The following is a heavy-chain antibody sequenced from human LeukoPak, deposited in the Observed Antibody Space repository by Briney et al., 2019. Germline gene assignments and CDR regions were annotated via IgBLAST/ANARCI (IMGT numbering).Heavy chain of an antibody. CDR1: GFTFSSYA. D-gene: IGHD3-16*02. J-gene: IGHJ4*02. V-gene: IGHV3-23*01. CDR2: ISGSGGST. CDR3: AKSTTRVIRILRVVYYFDY. Sequence: PGGSLRLSCAASGFTFSSYAMSWVRQAPGEGLEWVSAISGSGGSTYYADSVKGRFTISRDNSKNTLYLQMNSLRAEDTAVYYCAKSTTRVIRILRVVYYFDYWGQGTLVTVSS.